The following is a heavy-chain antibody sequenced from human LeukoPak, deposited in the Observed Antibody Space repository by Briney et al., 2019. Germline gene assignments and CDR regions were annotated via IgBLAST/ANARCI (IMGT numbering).Heavy chain of an antibody. J-gene: IGHJ6*03. CDR3: ASTAILGYCSSTSCPYYYYMDV. Sequence: SVKVSCKASGGTFSSYAISWVRQAPGQGLEWMGGIIPIFGTANYAQKFQGRVTITADKSTSTAYMELSSLRSEDTAVYYCASTAILGYCSSTSCPYYYYMDVWGKGTTVTISS. CDR2: IIPIFGTA. D-gene: IGHD2-2*01. CDR1: GGTFSSYA. V-gene: IGHV1-69*06.